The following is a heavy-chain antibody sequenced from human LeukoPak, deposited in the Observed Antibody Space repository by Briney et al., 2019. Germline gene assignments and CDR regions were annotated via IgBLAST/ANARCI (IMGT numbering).Heavy chain of an antibody. Sequence: GGTLRLSCAASGFTFSSYGMSWVRQAPGKGLEWVAFIRYDGSNKYYADSVKGRFTISRGNSKNTLYLQMNSLRAEDTAVYYCAKDQWDYYDSSGYTRRLDYWGQGTLVTVSS. J-gene: IGHJ4*02. CDR2: IRYDGSNK. CDR1: GFTFSSYG. V-gene: IGHV3-30*02. CDR3: AKDQWDYYDSSGYTRRLDY. D-gene: IGHD3-22*01.